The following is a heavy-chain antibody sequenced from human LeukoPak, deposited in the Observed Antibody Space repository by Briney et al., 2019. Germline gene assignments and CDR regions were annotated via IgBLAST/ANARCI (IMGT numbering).Heavy chain of an antibody. V-gene: IGHV4-38-2*02. CDR1: GYSISSGYY. Sequence: SETLSLTCTVSGYSISSGYYWGWIRQPPGKGLEWIGSIYHSGSTYYNPSLKSRVTISVDTSKNQFSLKLSSVTAADTAVYYCASYYYGSTLINTGYWGQGTLVTVSS. CDR2: IYHSGST. J-gene: IGHJ4*02. D-gene: IGHD3-10*01. CDR3: ASYYYGSTLINTGY.